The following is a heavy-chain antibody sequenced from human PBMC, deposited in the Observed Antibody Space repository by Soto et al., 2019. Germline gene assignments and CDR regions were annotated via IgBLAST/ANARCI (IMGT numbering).Heavy chain of an antibody. CDR2: IYPGDSDT. Sequence: PGESLKISCEASGYSFTTYWIGWVRQMPGRGLEWMGIIYPGDSDTKYSPSFQGQVTISADKSISTAYLQWSSLKASDTAMYYCARRLGSSRYYFEYWGQGTLVTVSS. D-gene: IGHD6-13*01. V-gene: IGHV5-51*01. CDR1: GYSFTTYW. CDR3: ARRLGSSRYYFEY. J-gene: IGHJ4*02.